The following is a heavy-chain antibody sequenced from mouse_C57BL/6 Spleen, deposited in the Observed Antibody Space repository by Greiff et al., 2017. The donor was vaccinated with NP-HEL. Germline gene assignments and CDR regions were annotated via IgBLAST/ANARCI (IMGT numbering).Heavy chain of an antibody. J-gene: IGHJ2*01. CDR2: INPYNGGT. CDR1: GYTFTDYY. V-gene: IGHV1-19*01. Sequence: LQQSGQGRGGRGVSVKMSCKASGYTFTDYYMNWVKQSHGKSLEWIGVINPYNGGTSYNQKFKGKATLTVDKSSSTAYMELNSLTSEDSAVYYCARGEGGYYFDYWGQGTTLTVSS. CDR3: ARGEGGYYFDY.